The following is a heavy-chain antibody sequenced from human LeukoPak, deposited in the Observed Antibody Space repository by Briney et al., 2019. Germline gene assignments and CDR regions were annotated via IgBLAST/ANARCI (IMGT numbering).Heavy chain of an antibody. CDR1: GGSISVYY. CDR3: ARHSKYYYDSSGSYVGYFQH. V-gene: IGHV4-59*08. J-gene: IGHJ1*01. Sequence: SETLSLTCTVSGGSISVYYWSWIRQPPGKGLKWIGYIYYSGSTNYNPSLKSRVTISVDTSKNQFSLKLSSVTAADTAVYYCARHSKYYYDSSGSYVGYFQHWGQGTLVTVSS. D-gene: IGHD3-22*01. CDR2: IYYSGST.